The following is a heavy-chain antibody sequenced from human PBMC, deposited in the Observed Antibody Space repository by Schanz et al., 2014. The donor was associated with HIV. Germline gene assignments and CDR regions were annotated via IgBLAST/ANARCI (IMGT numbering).Heavy chain of an antibody. CDR3: ARGNDFFGGVPDY. Sequence: EVQLMDSGGGLVRPGGSLRLSCAASGLTFSNYAMSWVRQAPGKGLEWVSVLYSGGRKYYADAVKGRFTISRDSSKNTVYLEMNSLRAEDTAVYYCARGNDFFGGVPDYWGQGTLVSVSS. CDR2: LYSGGRK. D-gene: IGHD3-16*01. J-gene: IGHJ4*02. V-gene: IGHV3-66*01. CDR1: GLTFSNYA.